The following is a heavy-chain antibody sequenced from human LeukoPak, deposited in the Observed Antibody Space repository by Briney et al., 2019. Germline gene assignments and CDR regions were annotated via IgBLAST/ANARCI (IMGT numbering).Heavy chain of an antibody. CDR2: VRSAVDTT. J-gene: IGHJ4*02. D-gene: IGHD1-26*01. CDR1: GFTMSNYG. V-gene: IGHV3-23*01. Sequence: GGSLRLSCTASGFTMSNYGVSWVRQAPGKGLEWVSGVRSAVDTTHYADSVKGRFTISRDNSKNTLYLQMNSLRAEDTAVYYCAKDSVGDFDYWGQGTLVTVSS. CDR3: AKDSVGDFDY.